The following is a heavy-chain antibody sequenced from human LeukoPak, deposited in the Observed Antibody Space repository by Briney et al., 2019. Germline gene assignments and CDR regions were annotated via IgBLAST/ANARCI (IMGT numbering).Heavy chain of an antibody. D-gene: IGHD5-12*01. CDR1: GFIFSYYG. V-gene: IGHV3-30*02. J-gene: IGHJ3*02. Sequence: PGGSLRLSCAASGFIFSYYGMHWVRQAPGKGLEWVAFIRYDGSNKYYADSVKGRFTISRDNSKNTLYLQMNSLRAEDTAVYYCAREMNMGLRFWQGDAFDIWGQGTMVTVSS. CDR2: IRYDGSNK. CDR3: AREMNMGLRFWQGDAFDI.